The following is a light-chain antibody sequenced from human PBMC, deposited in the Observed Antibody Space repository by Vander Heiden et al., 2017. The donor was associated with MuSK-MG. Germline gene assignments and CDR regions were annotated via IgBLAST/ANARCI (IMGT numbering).Light chain of an antibody. CDR2: GAS. J-gene: IGKJ3*01. CDR1: QSVSSSY. Sequence: EIVLTQSPGTLSLSPRERATLSGRASQSVSSSYLAWYQQKPGQAPRLLIYGASSRATGIPDRFSGSGSGTDFTLTISRLEPEDFAVYYCQQYGSSPGTFGPGTKVDIK. V-gene: IGKV3-20*01. CDR3: QQYGSSPGT.